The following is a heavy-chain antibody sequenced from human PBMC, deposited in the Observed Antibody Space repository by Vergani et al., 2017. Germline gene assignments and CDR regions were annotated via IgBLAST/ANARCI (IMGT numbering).Heavy chain of an antibody. CDR1: GASINNDFYY. D-gene: IGHD4-23*01. J-gene: IGHJ3*01. CDR2: IYVSGIT. V-gene: IGHV4-61*02. Sequence: QVQLHESGPGLLKPSQTLSLTCTVSGASINNDFYYWHWIRQPAGKGLEWIGRIYVSGITDYNSSLLSRVSMSVDTSKNQFSLTLTSVTAADTAVYYCARDNKQLRPRAFDLWGQGKMVTVSS. CDR3: ARDNKQLRPRAFDL.